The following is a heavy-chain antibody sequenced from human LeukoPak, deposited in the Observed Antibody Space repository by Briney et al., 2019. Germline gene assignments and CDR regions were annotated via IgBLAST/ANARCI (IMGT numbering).Heavy chain of an antibody. Sequence: GGSLRLSCAASGFTFSSYGMSWVRQAPGKGLEWVSAISGSGGSTYYADSVKGRFSISRDNSKNTLYLQMNSLRVEDTALYYCAKNRRVGATSDAFDIWGQGTMVTVSS. V-gene: IGHV3-23*01. D-gene: IGHD1-26*01. CDR1: GFTFSSYG. CDR3: AKNRRVGATSDAFDI. J-gene: IGHJ3*02. CDR2: ISGSGGST.